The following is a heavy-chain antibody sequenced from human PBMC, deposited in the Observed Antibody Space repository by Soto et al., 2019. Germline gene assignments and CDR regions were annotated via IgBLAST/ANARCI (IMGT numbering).Heavy chain of an antibody. Sequence: GASVKVSCKASGYTFTSYGISWVRQAPGQGLEWMGWISAYNGNTNYAQKLQGRVTMTTDTSTSTAYMELRSLRSDDTAVYYCARADYDILTGYYLDYWGQGTLVTVSS. CDR1: GYTFTSYG. CDR3: ARADYDILTGYYLDY. D-gene: IGHD3-9*01. J-gene: IGHJ4*02. CDR2: ISAYNGNT. V-gene: IGHV1-18*01.